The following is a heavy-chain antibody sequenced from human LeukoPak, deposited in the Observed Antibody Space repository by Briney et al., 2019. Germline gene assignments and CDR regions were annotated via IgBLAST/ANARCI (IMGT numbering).Heavy chain of an antibody. J-gene: IGHJ5*02. CDR3: SRVAQSGPTGWFDP. Sequence: PGGSLRLSCAASSFNLNSYMLNWVRQAPGKGLEWVSSISSTGSYIYHADSVKGRFTISRDNPGNVVYLQMDSLRAEDTAVYYCSRVAQSGPTGWFDPWGQGILVTVSS. V-gene: IGHV3-21*01. D-gene: IGHD1-1*01. CDR2: ISSTGSYI. CDR1: SFNLNSYM.